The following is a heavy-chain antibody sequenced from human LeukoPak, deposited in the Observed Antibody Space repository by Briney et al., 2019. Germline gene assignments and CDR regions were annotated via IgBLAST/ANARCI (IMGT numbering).Heavy chain of an antibody. D-gene: IGHD3-10*01. CDR2: ISGSGGST. J-gene: IGHJ4*02. CDR3: AKVARYYGSGSQFDY. CDR1: GFTFSSYA. V-gene: IGHV3-23*01. Sequence: GGSLRLSCAASGFTFSSYAMRWVRQAPGKGLDWVSAISGSGGSTYYADSVKGRFTISRANSKHTLYLQMTSLRAEDTAVYYCAKVARYYGSGSQFDYWGQGTLVTVSS.